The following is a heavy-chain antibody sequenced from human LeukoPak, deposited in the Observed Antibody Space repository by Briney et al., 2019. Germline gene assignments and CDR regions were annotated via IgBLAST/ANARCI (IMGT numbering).Heavy chain of an antibody. CDR2: ISGNAGST. D-gene: IGHD3-10*01. V-gene: IGHV3-23*01. Sequence: GSLRLSCAASGFTFSSYAMSWVRQAPGKGLEWVSGISGNAGSTYYADSVKGRFTISRDNSKNTLYLQMNSLRAEDTAVYYCAKDGFEYYYGSGSQGYFDYWGQGTLVTVSS. J-gene: IGHJ4*02. CDR3: AKDGFEYYYGSGSQGYFDY. CDR1: GFTFSSYA.